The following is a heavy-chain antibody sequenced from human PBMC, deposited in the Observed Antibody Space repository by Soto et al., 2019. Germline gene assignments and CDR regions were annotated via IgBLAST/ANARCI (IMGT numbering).Heavy chain of an antibody. CDR3: ARDVPDDYGDYIWFDP. Sequence: QVQLVQSGAEVKKPGSSVKVSCKASGGTFSSYTISWVRQAPGQGLEWMGRIIPILGIANYAQKFQGRVTITADKSTSTAYMELSSLRSEDTAVYYCARDVPDDYGDYIWFDPWGQGTLVTVSS. D-gene: IGHD4-17*01. CDR1: GGTFSSYT. CDR2: IIPILGIA. V-gene: IGHV1-69*08. J-gene: IGHJ5*02.